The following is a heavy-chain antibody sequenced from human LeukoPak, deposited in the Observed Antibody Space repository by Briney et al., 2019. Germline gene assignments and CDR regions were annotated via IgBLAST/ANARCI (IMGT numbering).Heavy chain of an antibody. CDR1: GFILSPYS. J-gene: IGHJ3*02. CDR2: ISSSSSYI. CDR3: ARDRYEGADYYDSSGPDAFDI. Sequence: GGSLRLSCAASGFILSPYSMHWVRQAPGKGLEWVSSISSSSSYIYYADSVKGRFTISRDNAKNSLYLQMNSLRAEDTAVYYCARDRYEGADYYDSSGPDAFDIWGQGTMVTVSS. V-gene: IGHV3-21*01. D-gene: IGHD3-22*01.